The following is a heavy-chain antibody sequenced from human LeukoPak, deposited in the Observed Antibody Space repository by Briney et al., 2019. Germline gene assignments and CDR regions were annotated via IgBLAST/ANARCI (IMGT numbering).Heavy chain of an antibody. Sequence: GGSLRLSCTASGFSFSGHWMHWARQLPGKGLVWVSRISPTGSTTSYADSVKGRFTVSRENAKNSLYLQMNSLRAEDTAVYYCARAHRNWGPHWYFDLWGRGTLVTVSS. D-gene: IGHD7-27*01. J-gene: IGHJ2*01. CDR1: GFSFSGHW. CDR2: ISPTGSTT. V-gene: IGHV3-74*01. CDR3: ARAHRNWGPHWYFDL.